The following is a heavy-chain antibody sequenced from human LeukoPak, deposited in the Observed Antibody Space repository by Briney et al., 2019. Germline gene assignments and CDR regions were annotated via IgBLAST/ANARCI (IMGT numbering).Heavy chain of an antibody. CDR3: ARDPRYYYDSSGYAFDI. CDR1: GFTVSSNY. D-gene: IGHD3-22*01. V-gene: IGHV3-66*01. CDR2: IYSGGST. Sequence: GGSLRLSCAASGFTVSSNYMSWVGQAPGKGLEWVSIIYSGGSTYYADSVKGRFTISRDNSKNTLYLQMNSLRAEDTAVYYCARDPRYYYDSSGYAFDIWGQGTMVAVSS. J-gene: IGHJ3*02.